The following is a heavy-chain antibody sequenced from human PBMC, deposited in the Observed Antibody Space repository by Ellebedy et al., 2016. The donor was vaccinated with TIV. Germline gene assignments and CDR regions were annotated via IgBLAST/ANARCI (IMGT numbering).Heavy chain of an antibody. CDR1: GFTFSSSW. CDR2: INCDGSNI. J-gene: IGHJ4*02. CDR3: ASDPYNWNGPFDY. Sequence: GESLKISCAASGFTFSSSWVHWVRQVPGKGLVWVARINCDGSNIGYADSVKGRFTISRDNAKSTLYLQMNSLRAEDTAVYYCASDPYNWNGPFDYWGQGTLVTVSS. D-gene: IGHD1-20*01. V-gene: IGHV3-74*01.